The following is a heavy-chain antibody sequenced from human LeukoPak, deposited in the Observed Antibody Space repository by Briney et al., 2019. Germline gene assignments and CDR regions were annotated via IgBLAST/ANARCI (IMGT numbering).Heavy chain of an antibody. V-gene: IGHV1-69*13. CDR2: IIPIFGTA. Sequence: ASVKVSCKASGGTFTSYAISWVRQAPGQGLEWMGGIIPIFGTANYAQKFQGRVTITADESTSTAYMELSSLRSEDTAVYYCATTPSYDILTGWYYFDYWGQGTLVTVSS. CDR1: GGTFTSYA. CDR3: ATTPSYDILTGWYYFDY. D-gene: IGHD3-9*01. J-gene: IGHJ4*02.